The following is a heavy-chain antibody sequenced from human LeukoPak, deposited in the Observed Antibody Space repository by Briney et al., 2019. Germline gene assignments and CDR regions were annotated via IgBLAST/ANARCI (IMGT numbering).Heavy chain of an antibody. V-gene: IGHV3-23*01. CDR3: AKDPVVVPAAIGMDV. CDR1: GFTFSSYA. J-gene: IGHJ6*02. D-gene: IGHD2-2*01. Sequence: GGSLRLSCAASGFTFSSYAMSWVRQAPGKGREGVSAISGSGGSTYYADSVKGRFTISRDNSKNTLYLQMNSLRAEDTAVYYCAKDPVVVPAAIGMDVWGQGTTVTVSS. CDR2: ISGSGGST.